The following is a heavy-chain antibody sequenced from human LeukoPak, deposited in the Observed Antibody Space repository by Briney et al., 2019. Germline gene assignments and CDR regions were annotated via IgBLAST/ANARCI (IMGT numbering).Heavy chain of an antibody. CDR1: GYTFTNYG. V-gene: IGHV1-18*01. D-gene: IGHD1-26*01. Sequence: ASVKVSCKASGYTFTNYGLSWVRQAPGQGLEWMGWISGYNGNTNYAQKFQGRVTMTTDTSVSTAYMELRSLRSDDTAVYYCARVIGSYEQSFWFDPWGQGTLVTVSS. CDR3: ARVIGSYEQSFWFDP. CDR2: ISGYNGNT. J-gene: IGHJ5*02.